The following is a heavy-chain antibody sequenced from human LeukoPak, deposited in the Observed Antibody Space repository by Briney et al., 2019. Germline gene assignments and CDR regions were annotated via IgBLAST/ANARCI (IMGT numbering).Heavy chain of an antibody. Sequence: PSETLSLTCTVSGGSISSYYWSWIRQPPGKGLEWIGEINHSGSTNYNPSLKSRVTISVDTSKNQFSLKLSSVTAADTAVYYCARVPLAVAGSDYFDYWGQGTLVTVSS. J-gene: IGHJ4*02. V-gene: IGHV4-34*01. CDR1: GGSISSYY. CDR3: ARVPLAVAGSDYFDY. CDR2: INHSGST. D-gene: IGHD6-19*01.